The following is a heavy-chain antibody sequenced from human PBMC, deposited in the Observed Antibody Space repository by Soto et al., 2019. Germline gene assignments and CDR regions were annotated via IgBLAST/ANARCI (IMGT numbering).Heavy chain of an antibody. CDR2: IIPIFGTA. J-gene: IGHJ3*02. CDR3: ARVRRYNWNDGAFDI. D-gene: IGHD1-20*01. Sequence: GASVKVSCKASGGTFSSYAISWVRQAPGQGLEWMGGIIPIFGTANYAQKFQGRVTITADESTSTAYMELRSLRSEDTAVYYCARVRRYNWNDGAFDIWGQGTMVTVSS. V-gene: IGHV1-69*13. CDR1: GGTFSSYA.